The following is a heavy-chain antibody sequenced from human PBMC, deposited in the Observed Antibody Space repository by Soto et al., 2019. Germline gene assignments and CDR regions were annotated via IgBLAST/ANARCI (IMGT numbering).Heavy chain of an antibody. CDR3: ATIPLGFGYSWLSY. Sequence: GGSLRLSCAASGFTFSIYAMSWVRQAPGKGLEWVSTVSSGGGTTYYADSVKGRFTVSRDNSKNTLYLQMNTLGPEDTALYYCATIPLGFGYSWLSYWGPGLTVTVST. D-gene: IGHD5-12*01. CDR2: VSSGGGTT. J-gene: IGHJ4*02. V-gene: IGHV3-23*01. CDR1: GFTFSIYA.